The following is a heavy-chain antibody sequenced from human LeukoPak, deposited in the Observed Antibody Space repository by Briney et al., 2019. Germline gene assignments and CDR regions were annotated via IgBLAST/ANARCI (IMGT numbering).Heavy chain of an antibody. CDR2: IRYDGSNK. J-gene: IGHJ3*01. Sequence: GGSLRLSCAASGFTFSSYGMHWVRQAPGKGLEWVAFIRYDGSNKYYADSVKGRFTISRDNSKNTLYLQMTSLRPEDTAMYYCASLTLGAIRTISYAFDLWGQGTMVTVYS. CDR1: GFTFSSYG. CDR3: ASLTLGAIRTISYAFDL. V-gene: IGHV3-30*02. D-gene: IGHD1-26*01.